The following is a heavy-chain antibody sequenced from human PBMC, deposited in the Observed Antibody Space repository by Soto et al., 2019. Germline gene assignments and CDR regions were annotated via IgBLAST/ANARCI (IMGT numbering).Heavy chain of an antibody. Sequence: SVKVSCKASGGTFSTHAIIWVRQAPGHGLEWMGGIIPISGTTYYTQKFQGRVTITADEPTSTAFMELSSLKSDDTAVFYCARGYCSGGNCYSGMDVWGPGTLVTVYS. CDR1: GGTFSTHA. CDR2: IIPISGTT. J-gene: IGHJ6*02. CDR3: ARGYCSGGNCYSGMDV. V-gene: IGHV1-69*13. D-gene: IGHD2-15*01.